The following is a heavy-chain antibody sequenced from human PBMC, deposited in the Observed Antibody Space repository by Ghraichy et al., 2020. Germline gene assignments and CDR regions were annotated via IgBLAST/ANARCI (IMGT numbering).Heavy chain of an antibody. J-gene: IGHJ6*02. CDR1: GFSLSTSGVG. CDR2: IYWNDEK. V-gene: IGHV2-5*01. CDR3: VHCARRGAAGGGNSGENYYFYGMDV. Sequence: SGPTLVKPTQTLTLTCTFSGFSLSTSGVGVGWIRQPPGKALEWLALIYWNDEKRYSPSLKSRLTITKDTSRNQVVLTMTNMDSVDTATYFCVHCARRGAAGGGNSGENYYFYGMDVWGQGTTVTVSS. D-gene: IGHD6-13*01.